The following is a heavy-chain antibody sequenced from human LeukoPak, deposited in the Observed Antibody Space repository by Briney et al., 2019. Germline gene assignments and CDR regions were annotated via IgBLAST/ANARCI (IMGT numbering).Heavy chain of an antibody. CDR1: GGSISSGSYY. V-gene: IGHV4-61*02. CDR3: AREGYYYDSENYYYYGMDV. J-gene: IGHJ6*02. CDR2: IYTSGST. Sequence: SETLSLTCTVSGGSISSGSYYWSWIRQPAGKGLEWIGRIYTSGSTNYNPSLKSRVTISVDTSKNQFSLKLSSVTAADTAVYYCAREGYYYDSENYYYYGMDVWGQGTTVTVSS. D-gene: IGHD3-22*01.